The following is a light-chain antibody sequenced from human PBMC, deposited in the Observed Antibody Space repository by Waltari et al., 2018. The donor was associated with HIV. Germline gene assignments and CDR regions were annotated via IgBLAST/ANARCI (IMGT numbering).Light chain of an antibody. CDR1: PSVGSY. CDR2: GAP. CDR3: HQRSTWPIT. V-gene: IGKV3-11*01. J-gene: IGKJ5*01. Sequence: EIILTQSPATLSFSPVERATLSCRASPSVGSYLAWYHQKPGQAPRLLIYGAPSRATGIPARFSGSGSGTDFTLTISSLEPGDFGVYYCHQRSTWPITFGQGTRLEIK.